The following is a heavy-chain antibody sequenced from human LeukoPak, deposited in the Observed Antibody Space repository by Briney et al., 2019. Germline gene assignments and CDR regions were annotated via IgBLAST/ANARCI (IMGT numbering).Heavy chain of an antibody. CDR3: ARSFGDYWY. D-gene: IGHD3-16*01. CDR2: INHSGST. J-gene: IGHJ4*02. V-gene: IGHV4-34*01. CDR1: GGSFSGNY. Sequence: SETLSLTCAVYGGSFSGNYWTWLRQPPGVGLECIGEINHSGSTNYSPSLNSRVTISVDTSKNQFSLILSSVTAADTAVYYCARSFGDYWYWGQGILVTVSS.